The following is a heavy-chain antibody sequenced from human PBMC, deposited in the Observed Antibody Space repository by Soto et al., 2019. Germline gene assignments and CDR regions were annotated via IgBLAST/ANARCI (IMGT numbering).Heavy chain of an antibody. D-gene: IGHD6-13*01. CDR2: IIPIFGTA. CDR3: ARQSSSWYFNWFDP. Sequence: QVQLVQSGAEVKKPGSSVKVSCKASGGTFSSYAISWVRQAPGQGLEWMGGIIPIFGTANYAQKFQGRVTITADESTSTAYMELSSLRSEDTAMYYCARQSSSWYFNWFDPWGQGTLVTVSS. CDR1: GGTFSSYA. J-gene: IGHJ5*02. V-gene: IGHV1-69*12.